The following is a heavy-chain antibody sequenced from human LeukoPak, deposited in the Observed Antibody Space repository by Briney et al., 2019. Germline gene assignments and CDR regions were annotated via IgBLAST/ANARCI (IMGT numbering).Heavy chain of an antibody. CDR2: MNPNSGNT. V-gene: IGHV1-8*01. CDR3: ARGRPIQLWLRWPISLENNDGDY. D-gene: IGHD5-18*01. CDR1: GYTFTSYD. J-gene: IGHJ4*02. Sequence: ASVKVSCKASGYTFTSYDINWVRQATGQGLEWMGWMNPNSGNTGYAQKFQGRVTMTRNTSISTAYMELSSLRSEDTAVYYCARGRPIQLWLRWPISLENNDGDYWGQGTLVTVSS.